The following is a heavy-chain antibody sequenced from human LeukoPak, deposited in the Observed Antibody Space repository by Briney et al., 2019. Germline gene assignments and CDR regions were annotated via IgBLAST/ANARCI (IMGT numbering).Heavy chain of an antibody. CDR1: GYTFGSYG. CDR2: ISAFNGST. V-gene: IGHV1-18*01. CDR3: ARDRLGGILRYYYDAFDI. J-gene: IGHJ3*02. D-gene: IGHD3-10*01. Sequence: ASVKVSCKVSGYTFGSYGLSWVRQAPGQGLEWMGWISAFNGSTNYAQKFQGRVTMTADSSTYTAYMELRSLTSDDSAIYYCARDRLGGILRYYYDAFDIWGQGTRVNVSS.